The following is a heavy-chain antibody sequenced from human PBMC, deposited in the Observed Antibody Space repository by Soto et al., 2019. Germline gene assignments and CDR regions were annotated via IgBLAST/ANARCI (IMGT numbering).Heavy chain of an antibody. Sequence: GESLKISCNGSGYSFTSYWIGWVRQMPGKGLEWMGIIYPGDSDTRYSPSFQGQVTISADKSISTAYLQWSSLKASDTAMYYCARRPFVAAAGSPFDYWGQGTLVTVSS. V-gene: IGHV5-51*01. CDR3: ARRPFVAAAGSPFDY. CDR1: GYSFTSYW. CDR2: IYPGDSDT. J-gene: IGHJ4*02. D-gene: IGHD6-13*01.